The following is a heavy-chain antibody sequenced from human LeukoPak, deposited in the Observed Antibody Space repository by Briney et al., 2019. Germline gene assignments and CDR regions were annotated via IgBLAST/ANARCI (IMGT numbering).Heavy chain of an antibody. CDR2: INTDGSST. Sequence: GGSLRLSCAASGFTFSSYWMHWVRQAPGKGLVWVSRINTDGSSTSCADSVKGRFTISRDNSKNTLYLQMNSLRAEDTAVYYCAKDLSSWYIFYYGMDVWGQGTTVTVSS. CDR1: GFTFSSYW. V-gene: IGHV3-74*01. J-gene: IGHJ6*02. CDR3: AKDLSSWYIFYYGMDV. D-gene: IGHD6-13*01.